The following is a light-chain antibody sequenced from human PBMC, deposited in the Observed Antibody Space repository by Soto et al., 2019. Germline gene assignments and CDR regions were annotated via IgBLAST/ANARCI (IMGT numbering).Light chain of an antibody. V-gene: IGLV2-14*03. Sequence: QSALTQPASVSGSPGQSITISCTGTDSDVGGYNYVSWYQHHPGNAPKVMIYNFSYRPSGVSNRLAGSKSGNTASLTISGLQAEDEADYYCSSYAPSGLGVFGGGTAPTVL. CDR3: SSYAPSGLGV. CDR1: DSDVGGYNY. J-gene: IGLJ3*02. CDR2: NFS.